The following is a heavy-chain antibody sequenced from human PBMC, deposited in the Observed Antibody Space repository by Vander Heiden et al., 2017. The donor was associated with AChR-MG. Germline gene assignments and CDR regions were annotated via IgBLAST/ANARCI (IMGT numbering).Heavy chain of an antibody. CDR1: GGSISSGNYY. D-gene: IGHD4-17*01. Sequence: QVQLQESGPGRVKPSQTLSPTRTVSGGSISSGNYYWSWNRQPPGKGLEWIGYINYRGSTYYNPSLKSRVTISVATTKNQFSLKLSSVTAADTAVYYCASLTTTVVKHDAFDIWGQGTMVTVSS. CDR2: INYRGST. J-gene: IGHJ3*02. V-gene: IGHV4-30-4*01. CDR3: ASLTTTVVKHDAFDI.